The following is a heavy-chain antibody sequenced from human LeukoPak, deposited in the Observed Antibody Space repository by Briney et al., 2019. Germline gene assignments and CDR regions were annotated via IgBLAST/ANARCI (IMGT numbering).Heavy chain of an antibody. V-gene: IGHV4-59*12. D-gene: IGHD6-13*01. Sequence: WETLSLTCAVSGGSISGYYWNWIRQPPGKGLEWIGYMYYSGSTNYNPSLKSRVTMSADTSRNQLSLKLSSVTAADTAVYYCARSLPATAAGANWFDPWGQGSLVTVSS. CDR1: GGSISGYY. J-gene: IGHJ5*02. CDR2: MYYSGST. CDR3: ARSLPATAAGANWFDP.